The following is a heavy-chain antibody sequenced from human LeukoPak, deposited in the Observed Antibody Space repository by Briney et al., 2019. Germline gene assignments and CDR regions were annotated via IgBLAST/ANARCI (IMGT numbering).Heavy chain of an antibody. D-gene: IGHD4-23*01. CDR1: GGSISSYY. J-gene: IGHJ4*02. Sequence: SETLSLTCTVSGGSISSYYWSWIRQPPGKGLEWIGYIYYSGSTNYNPSLESRVTISVDTSKNQFSLKLSSVTAADTAVYYCAGEDGGKGGFDYWGQRTLVTVSS. V-gene: IGHV4-59*01. CDR2: IYYSGST. CDR3: AGEDGGKGGFDY.